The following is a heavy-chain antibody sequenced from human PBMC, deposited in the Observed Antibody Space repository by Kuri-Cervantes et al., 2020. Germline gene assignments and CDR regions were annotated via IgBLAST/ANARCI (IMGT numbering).Heavy chain of an antibody. CDR1: GFTFNSNG. J-gene: IGHJ4*02. CDR3: TTGEYGDYGYVSHNFDY. D-gene: IGHD4-17*01. V-gene: IGHV3-7*03. Sequence: GGSLRLSCAASGFTFNSNGMSWVRQAPGKGLEWVANIKQDGSEKYYVDSVKGRFTISRDNAKNSLYLQMNSLRAEDTAVYYCTTGEYGDYGYVSHNFDYWGQGTLVTVSS. CDR2: IKQDGSEK.